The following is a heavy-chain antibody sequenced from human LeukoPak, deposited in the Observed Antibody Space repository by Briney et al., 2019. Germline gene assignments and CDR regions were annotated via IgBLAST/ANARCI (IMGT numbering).Heavy chain of an antibody. J-gene: IGHJ3*02. V-gene: IGHV3-23*01. Sequence: GGSLRLSCEVSGFTFSSYAMSWVRQAPGKGLEWVSSVSGSGVNTFYAESVKGRFTISRDNSKNTLYLQMNSLRAEDTAVYFCAREGSGSYGLGGAFDIWGQGTMVTVFS. CDR3: AREGSGSYGLGGAFDI. D-gene: IGHD1-26*01. CDR1: GFTFSSYA. CDR2: VSGSGVNT.